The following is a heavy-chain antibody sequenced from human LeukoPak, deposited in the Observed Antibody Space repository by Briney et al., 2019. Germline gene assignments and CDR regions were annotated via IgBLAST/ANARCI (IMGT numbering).Heavy chain of an antibody. CDR3: ARDTGEASDY. V-gene: IGHV1-69*13. D-gene: IGHD3-10*01. J-gene: IGHJ4*02. CDR1: GGTSSSYA. Sequence: ASVKVSCKASGGTSSSYAISWVRQAPGQGLEWMGGIIPIFGTANYAQKFQGRVTITADESTSTAYMELSSLRSEDTAVYYCARDTGEASDYWGQGTLVTVSS. CDR2: IIPIFGTA.